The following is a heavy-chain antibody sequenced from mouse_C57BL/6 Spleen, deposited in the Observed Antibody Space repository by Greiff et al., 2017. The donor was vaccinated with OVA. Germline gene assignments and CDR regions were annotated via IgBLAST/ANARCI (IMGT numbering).Heavy chain of an antibody. CDR1: GYTFTSYW. Sequence: QVQLQQPGAELVRPGSSVKLSCKASGYTFTSYWMHWVKQRPIQGLEWIGNIDPSDSETHYNQKFKDKATLTVDKSSGTAYMQLSSLTSEDSAVYYCARGGNYGWYFDVWGTGTTVTVSS. CDR3: ARGGNYGWYFDV. J-gene: IGHJ1*03. D-gene: IGHD2-1*01. V-gene: IGHV1-52*01. CDR2: IDPSDSET.